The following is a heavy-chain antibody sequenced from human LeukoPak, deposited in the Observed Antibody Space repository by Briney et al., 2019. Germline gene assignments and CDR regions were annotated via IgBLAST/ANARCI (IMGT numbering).Heavy chain of an antibody. CDR1: GFTFDDYA. V-gene: IGHV3-9*01. CDR2: ISWNSGSI. Sequence: GGSLRLSCAASGFTFDDYAMHWVRQAPGKGLEGVSGISWNSGSIDYADSVKGRFTVSRDNAKNSLYLQMNSLRAEDTALYYCAKGGIRSSWDVDYWGQGTLVTVSS. CDR3: AKGGIRSSWDVDY. D-gene: IGHD6-13*01. J-gene: IGHJ4*02.